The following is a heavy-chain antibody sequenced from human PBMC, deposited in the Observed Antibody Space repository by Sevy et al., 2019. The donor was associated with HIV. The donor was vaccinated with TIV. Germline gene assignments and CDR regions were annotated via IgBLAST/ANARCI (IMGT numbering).Heavy chain of an antibody. CDR1: GFTFDDYT. CDR3: ARDSVGFRDLNGEGFD. CDR2: ISWDGRGT. D-gene: IGHD7-27*01. V-gene: IGHV3-43*01. J-gene: IGHJ4*02. Sequence: GGSLRLSCAASGFTFDDYTMHWVRQAPGKGLEWVSLISWDGRGTFYADSVRGRFTISRDNSKNSLFLQMNSLRTDDTALYYCARDSVGFRDLNGEGFDWGQGTQVTVSS.